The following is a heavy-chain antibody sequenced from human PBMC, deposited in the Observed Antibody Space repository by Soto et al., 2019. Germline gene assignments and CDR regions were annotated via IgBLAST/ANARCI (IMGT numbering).Heavy chain of an antibody. CDR1: GGTFSSYA. CDR2: IIPIFGTA. Sequence: AASVKVSCKASGGTFSSYAISWVRQAPGQGLEWMGGIIPIFGTANYAQKFQGRVTITADKSTSTAYMELSSLRSEDTAVYYCARDNEDYYYGMDVWGQGTTVTVSS. J-gene: IGHJ6*02. V-gene: IGHV1-69*06. D-gene: IGHD2-8*01. CDR3: ARDNEDYYYGMDV.